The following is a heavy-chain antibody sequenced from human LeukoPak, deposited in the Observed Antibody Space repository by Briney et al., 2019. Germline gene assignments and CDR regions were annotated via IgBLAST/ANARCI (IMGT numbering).Heavy chain of an antibody. V-gene: IGHV3-23*01. CDR3: ARAYYDILTGYPQDAFDI. CDR1: GFTFSSYA. Sequence: GGSLRLSCAASGFTFSSYAMSWVRQAPGKGLEWVTAISGSGAGTYYADSVKGRFIISRDNSKNTLYLQMNSLRAEDTAVYYCARAYYDILTGYPQDAFDIWGQGTMVTVSS. J-gene: IGHJ3*02. CDR2: ISGSGAGT. D-gene: IGHD3-9*01.